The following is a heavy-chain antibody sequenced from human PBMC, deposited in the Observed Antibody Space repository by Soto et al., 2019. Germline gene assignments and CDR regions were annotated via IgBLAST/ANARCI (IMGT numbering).Heavy chain of an antibody. CDR1: GFTFSSYS. Sequence: GGSLRLSCAASGFTFSSYSMNWVRQAPGKGLEWVSYISSSSSTIYYADSVKGRFTISRDNAKNSLYLQMNSLRAEDTAVYYCARPSGGYSDGYAFDIWGQGTMVTVSS. J-gene: IGHJ3*02. CDR2: ISSSSSTI. D-gene: IGHD5-18*01. CDR3: ARPSGGYSDGYAFDI. V-gene: IGHV3-48*04.